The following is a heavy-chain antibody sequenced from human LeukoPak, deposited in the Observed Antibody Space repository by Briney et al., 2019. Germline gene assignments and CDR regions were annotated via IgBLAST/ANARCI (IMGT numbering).Heavy chain of an antibody. CDR2: IYYSGST. V-gene: IGHV4-59*01. CDR1: GLTLSNY. CDR3: AREGGQLIGGMDV. J-gene: IGHJ6*02. D-gene: IGHD6-13*01. Sequence: GSLRLSCAASGLTLSNYWSWIRQPPGKGLEWIGYIYYSGSTNYNPSLKSRVTISVDTSKNQFSLKLSSVTAADTAVYYCAREGGQLIGGMDVWGQGPTVTVSS.